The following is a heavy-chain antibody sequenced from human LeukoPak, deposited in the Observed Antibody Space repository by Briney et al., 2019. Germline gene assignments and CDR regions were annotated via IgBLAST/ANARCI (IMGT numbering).Heavy chain of an antibody. Sequence: PGGSLSLSCEASGLTFSSYAMTWLRQAPGQGLEWVSEISGSGGSTYYADSVKGRFTVSRDNSKTTLYLQMNSLRAEDTAVYYCAKYLSGYGTRYWGQGTLVTVSS. CDR2: ISGSGGST. J-gene: IGHJ4*02. CDR3: AKYLSGYGTRY. V-gene: IGHV3-23*01. D-gene: IGHD5-12*01. CDR1: GLTFSSYA.